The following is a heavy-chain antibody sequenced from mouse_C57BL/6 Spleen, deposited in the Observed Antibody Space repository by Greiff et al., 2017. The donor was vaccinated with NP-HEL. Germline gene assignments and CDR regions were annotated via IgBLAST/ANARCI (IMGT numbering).Heavy chain of an antibody. D-gene: IGHD1-1*01. CDR1: GFSLTSYG. CDR2: IWSGGST. Sequence: VQVVESGPGLVQPSQSLSITCTVSGFSLTSYGVPWVRQSPGKGLEWLGVIWSGGSTDYNAAFISRLSISKDNSKSQVFFKMNSLQADDTAIYYCARNRGVVAYYAMDYWGQGTSVTVSS. J-gene: IGHJ4*01. CDR3: ARNRGVVAYYAMDY. V-gene: IGHV2-2*01.